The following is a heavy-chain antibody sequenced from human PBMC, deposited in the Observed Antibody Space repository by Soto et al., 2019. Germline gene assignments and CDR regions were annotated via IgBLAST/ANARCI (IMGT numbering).Heavy chain of an antibody. CDR2: LNPDTGNT. Sequence: QVQLVQSGAELKKAGASVNISCTASGFTFSDNLINWVRQVPGQGLERMGWLNPDTGNTRYSETFQGRVTISRHPSASIAYLELSGLENEDTALYFCARDIQSVGPRANDAFDVWGQGTMITVSS. V-gene: IGHV1-3*01. CDR3: ARDIQSVGPRANDAFDV. J-gene: IGHJ3*01. D-gene: IGHD5-18*01. CDR1: GFTFSDNL.